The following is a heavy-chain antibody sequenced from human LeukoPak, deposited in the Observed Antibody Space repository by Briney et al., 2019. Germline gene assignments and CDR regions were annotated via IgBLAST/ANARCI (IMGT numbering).Heavy chain of an antibody. Sequence: SETLSLTCAVSGVPIRSYYWSWLRQPPRKGLEWVGYGHYSGTTYYNSSLKSRVTMSVDTSKNQVSLKLPSVTPADTAVYYCVRHIGGTTSDYWGQGTLVTVSS. CDR2: GHYSGTT. V-gene: IGHV4-59*08. D-gene: IGHD1-7*01. CDR1: GVPIRSYY. J-gene: IGHJ4*02. CDR3: VRHIGGTTSDY.